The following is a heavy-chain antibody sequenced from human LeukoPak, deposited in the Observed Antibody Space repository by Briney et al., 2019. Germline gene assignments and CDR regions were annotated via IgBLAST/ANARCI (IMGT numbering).Heavy chain of an antibody. Sequence: GSLRLSCAASGFTFSSYAMSWVRQAPGKGLEWVSAISGSGGSTYYADSVKGRFTISRDNSKNTLYLQMNSLRAEDTAVYYCAAHCSSTSCYGLDYWGQGTLVTVSS. D-gene: IGHD2-2*01. CDR2: ISGSGGST. CDR3: AAHCSSTSCYGLDY. V-gene: IGHV3-23*01. CDR1: GFTFSSYA. J-gene: IGHJ4*02.